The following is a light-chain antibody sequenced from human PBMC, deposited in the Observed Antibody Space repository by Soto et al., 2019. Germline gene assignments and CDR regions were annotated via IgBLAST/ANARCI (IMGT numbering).Light chain of an antibody. CDR2: RAS. CDR3: QQYRSDST. CDR1: QNINTW. Sequence: DIQMTQSPSTLSASVGDRVTITCRASQNINTWLAWYQQKPGKAPRLLIYRASSLENGVPSRFGGRGSGTQFIFTIRSLQPDDSSSYYCQQYRSDSTFGQGTKVEIK. J-gene: IGKJ1*01. V-gene: IGKV1-5*03.